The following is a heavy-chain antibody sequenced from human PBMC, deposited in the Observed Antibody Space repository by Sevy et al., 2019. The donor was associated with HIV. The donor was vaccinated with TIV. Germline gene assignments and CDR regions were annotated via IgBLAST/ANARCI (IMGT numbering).Heavy chain of an antibody. D-gene: IGHD5-18*01. J-gene: IGHJ6*02. Sequence: GGSLRLSCAASGFTFSSYTMKWVRQAPGKGLEWVSSISSSSSYIYYADSVKGRFTISRDNAKKSLYLQMNSLSAEDTAVYYCARGDRDTAMVDYYYYGMDVWGQGTTVTVSS. CDR2: ISSSSSYI. V-gene: IGHV3-21*01. CDR3: ARGDRDTAMVDYYYYGMDV. CDR1: GFTFSSYT.